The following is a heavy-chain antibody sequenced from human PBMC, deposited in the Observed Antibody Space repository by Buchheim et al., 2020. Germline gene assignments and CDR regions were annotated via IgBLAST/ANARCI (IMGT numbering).Heavy chain of an antibody. D-gene: IGHD2-2*01. V-gene: IGHV3-30*18. J-gene: IGHJ6*02. CDR2: ISYDGSNK. CDR1: GFTFSSYG. Sequence: QVQLVESGGGVVQPGRSLRLSCAASGFTFSSYGMHWVRQAPGKGLEWVAVISYDGSNKYYADSVKGRFTISRDNSKKTLYLQMNSLRAEDTAVYYCAKGSTTSYGMDVWGQGTT. CDR3: AKGSTTSYGMDV.